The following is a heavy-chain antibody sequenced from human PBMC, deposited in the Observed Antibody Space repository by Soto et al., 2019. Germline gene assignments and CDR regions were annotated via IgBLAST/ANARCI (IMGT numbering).Heavy chain of an antibody. V-gene: IGHV3-23*01. J-gene: IGHJ4*02. CDR1: GFTFSSYS. Sequence: DVRLLESGGGLVQPGGSLRLSCAASGFTFSSYSMSWVRQAPGKGLAWVSTIGTSASTYYGDSVRGRFTISRDNSRNTLYLQMNRLRAEDTAVYYCAALSRYCTSSNCDWGQGTLVTVSS. CDR2: IGTSAST. D-gene: IGHD2-2*01. CDR3: AALSRYCTSSNCD.